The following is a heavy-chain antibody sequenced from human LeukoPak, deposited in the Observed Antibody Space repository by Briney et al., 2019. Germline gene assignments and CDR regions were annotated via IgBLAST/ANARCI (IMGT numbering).Heavy chain of an antibody. CDR3: ARSYCSSTSCSLDH. Sequence: GGSLRLSCAASGFTFSSYDMHWVRQATGKGLEWVSAIGTAGDTYYPGSVKGRFTISRENAKNSLYLQMNSLRAGDTAVYYCARSYCSSTSCSLDHWGQGTLVTVSS. CDR1: GFTFSSYD. J-gene: IGHJ5*02. CDR2: IGTAGDT. V-gene: IGHV3-13*01. D-gene: IGHD2-2*01.